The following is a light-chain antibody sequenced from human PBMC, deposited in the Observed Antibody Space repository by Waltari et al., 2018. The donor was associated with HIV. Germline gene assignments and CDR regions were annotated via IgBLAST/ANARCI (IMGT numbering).Light chain of an antibody. J-gene: IGLJ2*01. Sequence: QSALTQPASVSGSPGQSITIPCTGTSSDIGGYDYVAWYQQHPGKAPKLMIYGVSSRPSGVSNLFSGSRSGNTASLTISGLQAEDEADYYCSAYTSISTLAVFGGGTKLTVL. CDR3: SAYTSISTLAV. CDR1: SSDIGGYDY. CDR2: GVS. V-gene: IGLV2-14*01.